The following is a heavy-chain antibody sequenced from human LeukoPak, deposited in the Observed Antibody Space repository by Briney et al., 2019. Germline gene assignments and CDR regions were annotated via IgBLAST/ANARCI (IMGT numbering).Heavy chain of an antibody. D-gene: IGHD6-13*01. Sequence: GASVKVSCKASGYTFTSYAISWVQQAPGQGLEWMGRIIPILGIANYAQKFQGRVTITADKSTSTAYMELSSLRSEDTAVYYCARHPDHSSSWDSNWFDPWGQGTLVTVSS. CDR1: GYTFTSYA. J-gene: IGHJ5*02. CDR2: IIPILGIA. V-gene: IGHV1-69*04. CDR3: ARHPDHSSSWDSNWFDP.